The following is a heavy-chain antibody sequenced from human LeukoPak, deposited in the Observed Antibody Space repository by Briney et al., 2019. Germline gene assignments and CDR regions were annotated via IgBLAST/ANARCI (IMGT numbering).Heavy chain of an antibody. J-gene: IGHJ5*02. Sequence: PSETLSLTCTISGGSISSSSYYWGWIRQPPGKGLEWIGSIYYSGSTYYNPSLKSRVTISVDTSKNQFSLKLSSVTAADTAVYYCARQQTVRGAPDDFDPWGQGTLVTVSS. CDR1: GGSISSSSYY. V-gene: IGHV4-39*01. CDR3: ARQQTVRGAPDDFDP. D-gene: IGHD3-10*01. CDR2: IYYSGST.